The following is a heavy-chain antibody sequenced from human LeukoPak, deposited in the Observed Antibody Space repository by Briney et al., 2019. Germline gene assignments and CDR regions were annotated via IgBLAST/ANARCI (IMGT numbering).Heavy chain of an antibody. CDR3: ARDLSANYDFWSGYSAPNAFDI. D-gene: IGHD3-3*01. CDR1: GYTFTSYG. V-gene: IGHV1-18*01. Sequence: ASVKVSCKASGYTFTSYGISWVRQAPGQGLEWMGWISAYNGNTNYAQKLQGRVTMTTDTSTGTAYMELRSLRSDETAVYYCARDLSANYDFWSGYSAPNAFDIWGQGTMVTVSS. CDR2: ISAYNGNT. J-gene: IGHJ3*02.